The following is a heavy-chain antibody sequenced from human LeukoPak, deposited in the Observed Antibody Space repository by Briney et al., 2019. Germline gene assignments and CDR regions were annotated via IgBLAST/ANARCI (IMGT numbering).Heavy chain of an antibody. V-gene: IGHV1-24*01. CDR3: ATAGGNGDYVLCY. J-gene: IGHJ4*02. CDR1: GYTLTELS. Sequence: ASVKVSCKVSGYTLTELSMHWVRQAPGKGLERMGGFDPEDGETIYAQKFQGRVTMTEDTSTDTAYMELSSLRSEDTAVYYCATAGGNGDYVLCYWGQGTLVTVSS. CDR2: FDPEDGET. D-gene: IGHD4-17*01.